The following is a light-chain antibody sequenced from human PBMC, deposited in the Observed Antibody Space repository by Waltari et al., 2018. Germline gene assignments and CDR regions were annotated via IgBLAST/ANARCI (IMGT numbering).Light chain of an antibody. CDR1: STALASYNL. CDR3: CSYTGSSTSYG. CDR2: EAT. Sequence: QSALSQPASVSGSPGQSLTITRTGASTALASYNLAAWYQHHPNIAPKLIIYEATKRPSGISHRFSGAKSGATASLRISGLQADDEADYYCCSYTGSSTSYGCGGGTKVTVL. J-gene: IGLJ1*01. V-gene: IGLV2-23*01.